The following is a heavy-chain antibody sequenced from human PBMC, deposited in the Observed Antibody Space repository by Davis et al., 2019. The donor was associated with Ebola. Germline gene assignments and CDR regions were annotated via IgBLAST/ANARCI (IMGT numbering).Heavy chain of an antibody. V-gene: IGHV4-38-2*02. Sequence: PSETLSLTCTVSGYSISSGYYWGWIRQPPGKGLEWIGSIYHSGSTYYNPSLKSRVTISVDTSKNQFSLKLSSVTAADTAVYYCARGAYSNYDPWGQGTLVTVSS. CDR2: IYHSGST. J-gene: IGHJ5*02. D-gene: IGHD4-11*01. CDR3: ARGAYSNYDP. CDR1: GYSISSGYY.